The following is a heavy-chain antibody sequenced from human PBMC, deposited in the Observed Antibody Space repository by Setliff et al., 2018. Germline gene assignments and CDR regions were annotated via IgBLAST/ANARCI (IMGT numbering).Heavy chain of an antibody. D-gene: IGHD2-8*01. J-gene: IGHJ4*02. CDR3: SRLVRYCTTTTCQRASGAEF. Sequence: VKVSCKASGYTFPSSGITWVRQAPGQGLEWMGWISTYTGNTKYAQKLQGRITMTTDTSTSTAYMELRSLTSDDTAVYYCSRLVRYCTTTTCQRASGAEFWVQGTLVTVSS. CDR1: GYTFPSSG. CDR2: ISTYTGNT. V-gene: IGHV1-18*01.